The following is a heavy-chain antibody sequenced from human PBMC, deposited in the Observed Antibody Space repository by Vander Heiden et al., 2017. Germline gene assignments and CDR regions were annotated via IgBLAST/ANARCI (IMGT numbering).Heavy chain of an antibody. D-gene: IGHD3-3*01. V-gene: IGHV7-4-1*02. CDR1: GYTFTSHA. CDR2: INTNTGNP. Sequence: QVQLVQSGSELKKPGASVKVSCKASGYTFTSHAMNWVRQAPGQGPEWMGWINTNTGNPTYAQGFTGRFVFSLDTSVSTAYLEISRLKADDTAVYFCARDDSHFRSSSVGGHWGQGTLVTVSS. J-gene: IGHJ4*02. CDR3: ARDDSHFRSSSVGGH.